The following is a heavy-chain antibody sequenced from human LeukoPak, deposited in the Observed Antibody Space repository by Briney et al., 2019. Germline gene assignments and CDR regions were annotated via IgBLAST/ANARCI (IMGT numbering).Heavy chain of an antibody. CDR1: KFTFFNYA. Sequence: PGGSLRLPCAASKFTFFNYAMSWVRQAPGKGLEWVSTISGSGDATYYADSVKGRFTISRDNSKSTLYLQMNSLRAEDTALYYCARAYYYDSGSYYGHFDYWGRGTLVTVSS. CDR2: ISGSGDAT. J-gene: IGHJ4*02. V-gene: IGHV3-23*01. D-gene: IGHD3-10*01. CDR3: ARAYYYDSGSYYGHFDY.